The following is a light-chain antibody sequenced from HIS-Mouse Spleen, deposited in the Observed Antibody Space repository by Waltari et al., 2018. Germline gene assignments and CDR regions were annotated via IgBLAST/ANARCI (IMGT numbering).Light chain of an antibody. CDR3: CSYAGSYRV. CDR1: SSDVGGYNY. V-gene: IGLV2-11*01. J-gene: IGLJ1*01. CDR2: DVS. Sequence: QSALTQPRSVSGSPGQSVTISCTGTSSDVGGYNYVSWYQQHPGKAPKLMIYDVSKRPSWVPDRVAGSKSGNTASLTISGLQAEDEADYYCCSYAGSYRVFGTGTKVTVL.